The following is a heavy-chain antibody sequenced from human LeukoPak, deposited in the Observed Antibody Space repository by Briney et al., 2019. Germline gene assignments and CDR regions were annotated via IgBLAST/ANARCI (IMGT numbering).Heavy chain of an antibody. CDR1: GYTFTSYD. D-gene: IGHD3-10*01. V-gene: IGHV1-8*01. J-gene: IGHJ4*02. Sequence: ASVKVSCKASGYTFTSYDINWVRQATGQGLEWMGWMNPNSGNTGYAQKFQGRVTMTRNTSISTAYMELSSLRSEDTAVYYCASNLLWFGETEWKNWGQGTLVTVSS. CDR2: MNPNSGNT. CDR3: ASNLLWFGETEWKN.